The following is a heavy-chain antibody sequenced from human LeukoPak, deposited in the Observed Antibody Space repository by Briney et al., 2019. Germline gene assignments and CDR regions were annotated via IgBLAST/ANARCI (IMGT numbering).Heavy chain of an antibody. V-gene: IGHV3-30*10. D-gene: IGHD1-26*01. CDR3: ARGRGPATENWFDP. Sequence: GGPVSLFCGASGFPLSSYAMQRLHLAPGKGLEGVAVISYDGSNKYYTDSVTGRFTISRDNSQITLYLQMNRLRAEDTAVYCCARGRGPATENWFDPWGQGTLVTVSS. J-gene: IGHJ5*02. CDR2: ISYDGSNK. CDR1: GFPLSSYA.